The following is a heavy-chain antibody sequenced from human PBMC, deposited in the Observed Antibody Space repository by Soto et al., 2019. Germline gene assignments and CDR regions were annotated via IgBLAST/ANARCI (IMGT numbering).Heavy chain of an antibody. CDR3: ARDRDDYGSGNYYNRIDF. Sequence: QVHLVQSGAEVKKPGSSVKVSCKASGGIFRTYAISWLRQAPGQGLEWMGGIIPLFGTPNYAQRFQGRVTITADESTSTAYMELSRLRSEDTAVYYCARDRDDYGSGNYYNRIDFWGQGTLVTVSS. V-gene: IGHV1-69*01. D-gene: IGHD3-10*01. J-gene: IGHJ4*02. CDR1: GGIFRTYA. CDR2: IIPLFGTP.